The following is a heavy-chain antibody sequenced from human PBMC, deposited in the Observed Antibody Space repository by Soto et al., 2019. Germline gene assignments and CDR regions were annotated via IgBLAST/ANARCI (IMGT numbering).Heavy chain of an antibody. CDR2: IYSGGST. J-gene: IGHJ4*02. Sequence: EVQLEESGGGLVQPGGSLRLSCVVSGFTVSRNYMSWVRQAPGKGLEWVSVIYSGGSTYYAESVKGRFTISRHNSKNTLYLQMNSLRAEDTAVYYCARGGNPNYYWGQGTVVSVSS. CDR3: ARGGNPNYY. CDR1: GFTVSRNY. D-gene: IGHD4-4*01. V-gene: IGHV3-53*04.